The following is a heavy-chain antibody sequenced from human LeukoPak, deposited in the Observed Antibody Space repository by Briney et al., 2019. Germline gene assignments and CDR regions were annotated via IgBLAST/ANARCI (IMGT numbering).Heavy chain of an antibody. Sequence: GGSLRLSCAASGFTFSSYGMHWVRQAPDKGLEWVAVIWYDGSNKYYADSVKGRFTISRDNSKNTLYLQMNSLRAEDTAVYYCARDLVRGVKTLKWFDPWGQGTLVTVSS. V-gene: IGHV3-30*19. CDR3: ARDLVRGVKTLKWFDP. CDR1: GFTFSSYG. CDR2: IWYDGSNK. D-gene: IGHD3-10*01. J-gene: IGHJ5*02.